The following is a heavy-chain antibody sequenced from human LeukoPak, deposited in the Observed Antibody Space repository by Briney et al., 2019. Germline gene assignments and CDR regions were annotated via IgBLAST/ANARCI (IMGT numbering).Heavy chain of an antibody. D-gene: IGHD3-10*01. J-gene: IGHJ4*02. CDR2: IIPIFGTA. CDR1: GGTFSSYA. Sequence: SVKVSCKASGGTFSSYAISWVRQAPGQGLEWMGGIIPIFGTANYAQKFQGRVTITTDESTSTAYMELSSLRSEDTAVYYCASSGSYLLTPAWYWGQGTLVTVSS. CDR3: ASSGSYLLTPAWY. V-gene: IGHV1-69*05.